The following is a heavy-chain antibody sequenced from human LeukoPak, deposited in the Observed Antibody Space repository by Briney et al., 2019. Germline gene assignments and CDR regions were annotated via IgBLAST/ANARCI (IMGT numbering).Heavy chain of an antibody. CDR3: ARDSQPLYCSSTSCSPRWFDP. V-gene: IGHV3-30*01. Sequence: GRSLRLSCAASGFTFSSYAMHWVRQDPGKGLEWVAVISYDGSNEYYADSVKGRFTISRDNSKNTLYLQMNSLRAEDTAVYYCARDSQPLYCSSTSCSPRWFDPWGQGTLVTLSS. D-gene: IGHD2-2*01. CDR1: GFTFSSYA. CDR2: ISYDGSNE. J-gene: IGHJ5*02.